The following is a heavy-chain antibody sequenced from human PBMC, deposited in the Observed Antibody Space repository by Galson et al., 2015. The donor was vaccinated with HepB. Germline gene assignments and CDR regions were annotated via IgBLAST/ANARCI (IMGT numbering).Heavy chain of an antibody. CDR3: ARVEPTHLGYCSSTSCHRPGYWYFDL. CDR2: IYYSGST. Sequence: ETLSLTCTVSGGSISSYYWSWIRQPPGKGLEWIGYIYYSGSTNYNPSLKGRVTISVDTSKNQFSLKLSSVTAADTAVYYCARVEPTHLGYCSSTSCHRPGYWYFDLWGRGTLVTVSS. D-gene: IGHD2-2*01. V-gene: IGHV4-59*01. J-gene: IGHJ2*01. CDR1: GGSISSYY.